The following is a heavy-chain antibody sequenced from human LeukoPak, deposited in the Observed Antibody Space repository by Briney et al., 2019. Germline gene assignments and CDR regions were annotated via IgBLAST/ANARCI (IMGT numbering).Heavy chain of an antibody. CDR3: ARGRLGRYYDSSGYYPHY. Sequence: PSETLSLTCAVYGGSFSGFYWSWIRQPPGKGLEWIGEINHSGSTNYNPSLKSRVTISVGTSKNQFSLKLSSVTAADTAVYYCARGRLGRYYDSSGYYPHYWGQGTLVTVSS. CDR2: INHSGST. CDR1: GGSFSGFY. V-gene: IGHV4-34*01. J-gene: IGHJ4*02. D-gene: IGHD3-22*01.